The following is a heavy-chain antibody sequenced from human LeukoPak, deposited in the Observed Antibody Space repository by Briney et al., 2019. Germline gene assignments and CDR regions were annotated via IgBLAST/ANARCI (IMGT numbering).Heavy chain of an antibody. J-gene: IGHJ4*02. Sequence: PGRSLRLSCAASGFTFSSYAMQWVRQAPGKGLEWVAVISFDGSDTYYAASLKGRFIISRDNSKKTLYLQTNSLRAEDTAVYYCVRGGGITYRSWYYFDCWGQGTLVTVSS. V-gene: IGHV3-30*04. CDR3: VRGGGITYRSWYYFDC. CDR2: ISFDGSDT. D-gene: IGHD6-13*01. CDR1: GFTFSSYA.